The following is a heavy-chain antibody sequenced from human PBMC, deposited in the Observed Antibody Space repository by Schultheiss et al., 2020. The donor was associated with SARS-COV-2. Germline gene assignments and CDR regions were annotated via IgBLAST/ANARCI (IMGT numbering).Heavy chain of an antibody. CDR3: AREDPGVVPAVTTYGMDV. D-gene: IGHD2-2*01. Sequence: SQTLSLTCTVSGGSISSGGYYWSWIRQHPGKGLEWIGYIYYSGSTYYNPSLKSRVTMSVDTSKNHFSLKLSSVTAADTAVYYCAREDPGVVPAVTTYGMDVWGQGTTVTVSS. V-gene: IGHV4-31*03. J-gene: IGHJ6*02. CDR2: IYYSGST. CDR1: GGSISSGGYY.